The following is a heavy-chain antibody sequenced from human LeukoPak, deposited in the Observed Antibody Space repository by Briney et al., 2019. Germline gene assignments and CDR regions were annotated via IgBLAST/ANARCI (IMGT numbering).Heavy chain of an antibody. D-gene: IGHD6-13*01. CDR1: GGSISSYY. J-gene: IGHJ4*02. CDR3: ARLHSTHSSNS. Sequence: SETLSLTCTVSGGSISSYYWSWIRQPPGKGLEWIGYIYYSGSTNYNPSFKSRVTISVDTSKNQFSLRLSSVTAADTAVYYCARLHSTHSSNSWGQGTLVTVSS. CDR2: IYYSGST. V-gene: IGHV4-59*08.